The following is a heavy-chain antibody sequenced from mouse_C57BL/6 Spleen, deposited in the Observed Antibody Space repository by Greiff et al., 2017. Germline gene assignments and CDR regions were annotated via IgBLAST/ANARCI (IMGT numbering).Heavy chain of an antibody. V-gene: IGHV5-17*01. Sequence: DVLLAESVGGLVKPGGSLKFSCAASGFTFSDTYMHWVRQAPEKGLEWVAYISSGSSTINYADTLKGRYTISRDNAKKTLCLQMTGVRSEDTAMYYYASDDNSLDYWGQGTTLTVSS. J-gene: IGHJ2*01. CDR2: ISSGSSTI. CDR3: ASDDNSLDY. CDR1: GFTFSDTY. D-gene: IGHD2-1*01.